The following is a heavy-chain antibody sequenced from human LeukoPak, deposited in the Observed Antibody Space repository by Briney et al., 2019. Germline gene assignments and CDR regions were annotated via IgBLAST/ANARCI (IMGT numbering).Heavy chain of an antibody. Sequence: PGGSLRLSCTASGFTFGDYAMSWVRQAPGEGLEWVGFIRSKAYGGTTEYAASVKGRFTISRDDSKSIAYLQMNSLKTEDTAVYYCTRRGRGLYYYDSSGYQDWGQGTLVTVSS. CDR3: TRRGRGLYYYDSSGYQD. V-gene: IGHV3-49*04. J-gene: IGHJ4*02. CDR2: IRSKAYGGTT. CDR1: GFTFGDYA. D-gene: IGHD3-22*01.